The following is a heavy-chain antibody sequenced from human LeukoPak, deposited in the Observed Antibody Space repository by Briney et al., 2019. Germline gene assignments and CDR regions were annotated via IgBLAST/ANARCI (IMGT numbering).Heavy chain of an antibody. CDR2: ISYDGSNK. D-gene: IGHD3-22*01. Sequence: GRSLRLSCAASGFTFSSYAMHWVRQAPGKGLEWVAVISYDGSNKYYADSVKGRFTFSRDNSKNTLYLQMNSLRAEDTAVYYCARDYYDSSGFDYWGQGTLVTVSS. CDR3: ARDYYDSSGFDY. J-gene: IGHJ4*02. V-gene: IGHV3-30-3*01. CDR1: GFTFSSYA.